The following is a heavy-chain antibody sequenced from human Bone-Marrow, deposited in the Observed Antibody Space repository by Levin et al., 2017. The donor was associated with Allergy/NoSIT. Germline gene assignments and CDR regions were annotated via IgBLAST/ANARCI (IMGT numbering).Heavy chain of an antibody. CDR2: ISSSDSYI. J-gene: IGHJ5*02. CDR3: ATFYCTSVSCHLGAFDP. Sequence: AGGSLRLSCAASGFSLNGYGMIWVRQAPGKGLEWISFISSSDSYIYYADSVRGRFTMSRDNAKNSLYLQMNSLRAEDTAVYYCATFYCTSVSCHLGAFDPWGQGTLVTVSS. D-gene: IGHD2-2*01. CDR1: GFSLNGYG. V-gene: IGHV3-21*06.